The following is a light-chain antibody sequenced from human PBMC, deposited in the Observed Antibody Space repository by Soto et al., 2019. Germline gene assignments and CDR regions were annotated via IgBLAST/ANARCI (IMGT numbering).Light chain of an antibody. Sequence: EIVLTQSPVTLSLSPGEGATLSCRASQHVTSAYVAWYQQKPGQAPRLLMYAASARATGVPDRFSGSGSGIDFAFSISRLDANDFGVYFSQQYCSSPLTVGGGTNVEV. CDR1: QHVTSAY. J-gene: IGKJ4*01. CDR3: QQYCSSPLT. CDR2: AAS. V-gene: IGKV3-20*01.